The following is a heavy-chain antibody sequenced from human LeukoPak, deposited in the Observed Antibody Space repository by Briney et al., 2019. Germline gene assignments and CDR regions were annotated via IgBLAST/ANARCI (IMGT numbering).Heavy chain of an antibody. V-gene: IGHV4-61*02. CDR2: IYANGNT. CDR1: GASIRGGNFH. CDR3: AITTSWSLYYFDS. J-gene: IGHJ4*02. D-gene: IGHD1-14*01. Sequence: PSETLSLSCSVSGASIRGGNFHLSWIRQSAGKGLEWIGRIYANGNTKYSPSLKSRVKVSGDMSKNHFFLNLTSVTAADTARYFCAITTSWSLYYFDSWGQGTLVTVSP.